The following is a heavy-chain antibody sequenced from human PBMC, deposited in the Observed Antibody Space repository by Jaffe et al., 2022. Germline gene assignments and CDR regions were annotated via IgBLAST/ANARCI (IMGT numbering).Heavy chain of an antibody. Sequence: QVQLVQSGAEVKKPGSSVKVSCKASGGTFSSYTISWVRQAPGQGLEWMGRIIPILGIANYAQKFQGRVTITADKSTSTAYMELSSLRSEDTAVYYCARDGDGGPFDIWGQGTMVTVSS. J-gene: IGHJ3*02. CDR3: ARDGDGGPFDI. V-gene: IGHV1-69*08. D-gene: IGHD7-27*01. CDR1: GGTFSSYT. CDR2: IIPILGIA.